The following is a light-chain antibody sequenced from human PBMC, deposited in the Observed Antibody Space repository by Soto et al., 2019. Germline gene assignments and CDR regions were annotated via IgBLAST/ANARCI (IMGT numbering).Light chain of an antibody. J-gene: IGKJ1*01. CDR1: QSLVHSDGNTY. V-gene: IGKV2-24*01. CDR2: KVS. CDR3: QQSYSSPWT. Sequence: DIVMTQTPLSSPVTLGQAASISCRSSQSLVHSDGNTYLSWFQQRPGQPPRLLIYKVSDRFSGVPDRFSGSGAGTDFTLSIGSLQAEDVAVYYCQQSYSSPWTFGQGTKVDIK.